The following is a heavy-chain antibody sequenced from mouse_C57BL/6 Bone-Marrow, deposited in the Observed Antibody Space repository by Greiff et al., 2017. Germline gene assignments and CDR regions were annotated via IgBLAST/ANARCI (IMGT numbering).Heavy chain of an antibody. V-gene: IGHV1-81*01. Sequence: VQRVESGAELARPGASVKLPCKASGYTFTSYGISWVKQRTGQGLEWIGEIYPRSGNPYYTEKFKGKATLTADKSSSTAYMELRSLTSEDSAVYFCYLWLRRDYWGQGTTLTVSS. CDR1: GYTFTSYG. D-gene: IGHD2-2*01. CDR3: YLWLRRDY. CDR2: IYPRSGNP. J-gene: IGHJ2*01.